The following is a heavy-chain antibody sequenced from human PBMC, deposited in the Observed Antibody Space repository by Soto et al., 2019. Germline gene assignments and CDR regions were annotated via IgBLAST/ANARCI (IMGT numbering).Heavy chain of an antibody. Sequence: EVQLVESGGGLVQPGGSLRLSCAASGLTFSSYWMSWVRQAPGKGLEWVANIKQDGSEKYYVDSVKGRFTISRDNAKNYLSLQMNSVRAEDTAVYYCARARSRGYRYGYCLDCWGQGTLVTVSS. J-gene: IGHJ4*02. CDR1: GLTFSSYW. CDR2: IKQDGSEK. CDR3: ARARSRGYRYGYCLDC. V-gene: IGHV3-7*01. D-gene: IGHD5-18*01.